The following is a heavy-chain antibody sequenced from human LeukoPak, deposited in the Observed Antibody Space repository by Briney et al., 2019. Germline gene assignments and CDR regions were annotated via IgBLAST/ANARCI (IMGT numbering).Heavy chain of an antibody. D-gene: IGHD3-22*01. V-gene: IGHV1-69*13. J-gene: IGHJ4*02. Sequence: VASVKVSCKASGGTFSSYAISWVRQAPGQGPEWMGGIIPIFGTANYAQKFQGRVTITADESTSTAYMELSSLRSEDTAVYYCAISYYDSSGYYYSFDYWGQGTLVTVSS. CDR3: AISYYDSSGYYYSFDY. CDR1: GGTFSSYA. CDR2: IIPIFGTA.